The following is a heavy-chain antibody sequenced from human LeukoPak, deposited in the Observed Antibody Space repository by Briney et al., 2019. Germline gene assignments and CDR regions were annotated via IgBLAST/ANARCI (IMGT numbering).Heavy chain of an antibody. J-gene: IGHJ6*03. V-gene: IGHV1-18*01. Sequence: GASVKVSCKASGYTFTSYGISWVRQAPGQGLEWMGWISAYNGNTNYAQKLQGRVTMTTDTSTSTAYMELRSLRSDDTAVYYCARDRQLGATIFGVVMTALRDYYYMDVWGKGTTVTVSS. D-gene: IGHD3-3*01. CDR1: GYTFTSYG. CDR2: ISAYNGNT. CDR3: ARDRQLGATIFGVVMTALRDYYYMDV.